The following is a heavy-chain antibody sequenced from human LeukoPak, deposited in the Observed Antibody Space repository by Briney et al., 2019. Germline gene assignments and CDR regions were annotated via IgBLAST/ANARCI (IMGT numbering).Heavy chain of an antibody. V-gene: IGHV3-49*03. CDR2: IRSKAHSGTT. D-gene: IGHD3-22*01. CDR3: ATPIPNYYDGSGFYSWFDP. Sequence: GGSLRLSYTASGFTFGDYSMSWFRQAPGKGLEWVGFIRSKAHSGTTEYAASVKGRFTISRDDSKNVAYLQMNSLKTEDTAVYYCATPIPNYYDGSGFYSWFDPWGQGTLVTVSS. CDR1: GFTFGDYS. J-gene: IGHJ5*02.